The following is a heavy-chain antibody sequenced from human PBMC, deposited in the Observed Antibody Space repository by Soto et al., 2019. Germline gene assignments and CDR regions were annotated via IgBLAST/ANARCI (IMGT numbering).Heavy chain of an antibody. D-gene: IGHD2-2*01. CDR2: IKQDGSEK. CDR3: ARELGYCSSTSCVGFDP. V-gene: IGHV3-7*05. J-gene: IGHJ5*02. Sequence: PGGSLRLSCAASEFTFSSYWMSWVRQATGKGLEWVANIKQDGSEKYYVDSVKGRFTISRDNAKNSLYLQMNSLRAEDTAVYYCARELGYCSSTSCVGFDPWGQGTLVTVSS. CDR1: EFTFSSYW.